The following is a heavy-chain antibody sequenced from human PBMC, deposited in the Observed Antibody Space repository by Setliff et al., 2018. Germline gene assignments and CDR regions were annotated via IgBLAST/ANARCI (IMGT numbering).Heavy chain of an antibody. J-gene: IGHJ6*03. CDR2: INHSGST. V-gene: IGHV4-34*01. CDR1: GGSFSDYY. CDR3: ARMSGFLYMDV. Sequence: SETLSLTCAAHGGSFSDYYWTWIRQPPGKGLEWIGEINHSGSTKYSPSLKSRVTILLDTSKNQFSLTLTSVTAADTAVYYCARMSGFLYMDVWGKGTPVTVSS. D-gene: IGHD3-3*01.